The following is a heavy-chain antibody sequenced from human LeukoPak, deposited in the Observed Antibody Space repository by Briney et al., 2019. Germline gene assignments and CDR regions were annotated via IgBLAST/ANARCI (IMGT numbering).Heavy chain of an antibody. CDR2: INPNSGGT. CDR1: GYTFTGYY. CDR3: ARARYSSSWYGGDWFDP. D-gene: IGHD6-13*01. V-gene: IGHV1-2*02. Sequence: ASVKVSCRASGYTFTGYYMHWVRQAPGQGLEWMGWINPNSGGTNYAQKFQGRVTMTRDTSISTAYMELSRLRSDDTAVYYCARARYSSSWYGGDWFDPWGQGTLVTVSS. J-gene: IGHJ5*02.